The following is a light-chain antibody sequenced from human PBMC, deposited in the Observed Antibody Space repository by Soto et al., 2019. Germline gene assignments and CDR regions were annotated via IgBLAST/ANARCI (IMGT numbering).Light chain of an antibody. CDR1: SGSVSTSYY. J-gene: IGLJ3*02. V-gene: IGLV8-61*01. CDR3: VLYMGSGIWV. Sequence: QTVVTQEPSFSVSPGGTVTITCGLSSGSVSTSYYPSWYQQTPGQAPRTLIYNTNTRSSGVPDRFSGSIVGNKAALTITGAHADDESDYYCVLYMGSGIWVFGGGTKLTVL. CDR2: NTN.